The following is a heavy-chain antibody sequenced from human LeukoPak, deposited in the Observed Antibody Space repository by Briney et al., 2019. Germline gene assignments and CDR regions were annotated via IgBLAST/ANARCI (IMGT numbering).Heavy chain of an antibody. J-gene: IGHJ6*02. D-gene: IGHD6-13*01. CDR1: GCTFSSYA. CDR2: IIPIFGTA. CDR3: ASYEIIAAAGNYYYYGMDV. V-gene: IGHV1-69*13. Sequence: GASVKVSCKASGCTFSSYAISWLRQAPGQGLEWMGGIIPIFGTANYAQKFQGRVTITADESTSTAYMELSSLRSEDTAVYYCASYEIIAAAGNYYYYGMDVWGQGTTVTVSS.